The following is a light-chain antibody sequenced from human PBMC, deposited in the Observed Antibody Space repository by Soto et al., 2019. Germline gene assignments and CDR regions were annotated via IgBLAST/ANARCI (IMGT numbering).Light chain of an antibody. CDR1: QSVSNF. CDR3: QQYGRSPIT. CDR2: DAS. V-gene: IGKV3-11*01. J-gene: IGKJ5*01. Sequence: ESVLTQSPATLSLSPGERATLSCRASQSVSNFLAWYQQKPGQAPRLLIFDASNRATGIPARFSGSGSGTEFTLTISRLDPEDFAMYYCQQYGRSPITFGQGTRLEIK.